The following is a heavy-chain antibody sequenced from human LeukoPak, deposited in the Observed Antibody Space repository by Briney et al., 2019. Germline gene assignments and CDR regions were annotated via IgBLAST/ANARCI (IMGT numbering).Heavy chain of an antibody. CDR3: AKDKIAAAGGYSAFDI. CDR2: IRYDGSNQ. D-gene: IGHD6-13*01. J-gene: IGHJ3*02. V-gene: IGHV3-30*02. Sequence: GGSLRLSCVASEFTFSTYGMNWVRQAPGKGLEWVAFIRYDGSNQYYADSVKSRFTISRDNSKNTLYLQMNSLRAEDTAVYYCAKDKIAAAGGYSAFDIWGQGTMVTVSS. CDR1: EFTFSTYG.